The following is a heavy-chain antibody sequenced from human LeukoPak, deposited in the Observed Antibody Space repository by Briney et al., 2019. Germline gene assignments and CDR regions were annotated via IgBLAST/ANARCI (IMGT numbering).Heavy chain of an antibody. CDR2: INPNSGGT. Sequence: ASVKVSCKASGYTFTGYYMHWVRQAPGQGLERMGWINPNSGGTNYAQKFQGRVTMTRDTSISTAYMELSRLRSDDTAVYYCAASYCGGDCYSFQHWGQGTLVTVCS. CDR1: GYTFTGYY. D-gene: IGHD2-21*02. CDR3: AASYCGGDCYSFQH. J-gene: IGHJ1*01. V-gene: IGHV1-2*02.